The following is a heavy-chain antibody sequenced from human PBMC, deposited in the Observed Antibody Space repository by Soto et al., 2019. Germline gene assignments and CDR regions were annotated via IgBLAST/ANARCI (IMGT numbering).Heavy chain of an antibody. D-gene: IGHD2-2*01. CDR2: INHSGST. CDR3: ARGPEDIVVVPAALISPDFDY. J-gene: IGHJ4*02. Sequence: SQTLSLTCAVYGGSFSGYYWSWIRQPPGKGLEWIGEINHSGSTNYNPSLKSRVTISVDTSKNQFSLKLSSVTAADTAVYYCARGPEDIVVVPAALISPDFDYWGQGTLVTVSS. V-gene: IGHV4-34*01. CDR1: GGSFSGYY.